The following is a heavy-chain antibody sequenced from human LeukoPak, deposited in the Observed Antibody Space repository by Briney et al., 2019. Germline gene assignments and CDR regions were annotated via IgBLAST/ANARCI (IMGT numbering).Heavy chain of an antibody. CDR3: AKVGGVDY. CDR1: GFTFSNYD. Sequence: GGSLRLSCAASGFTFSNYDMHWVRQATGKGLEWVSSISSSSSYIYYADSVKGRFTISRDNAKNSLYLQMNSLRAEDTAVYYCAKVGGVDYWGQGTLVTVSS. V-gene: IGHV3-21*01. D-gene: IGHD3-16*01. CDR2: ISSSSSYI. J-gene: IGHJ4*02.